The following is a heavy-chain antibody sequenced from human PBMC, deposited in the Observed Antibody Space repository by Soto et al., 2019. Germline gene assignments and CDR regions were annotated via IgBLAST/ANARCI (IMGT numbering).Heavy chain of an antibody. CDR3: AKGTRSSYYFGMDV. D-gene: IGHD6-6*01. Sequence: EVQLVESGGGLVQPGRSLRLSCGASGFTFDDYAMHWVRQVPGKGLEWVSGLSWNGDYMGYADSVKGRFTISRDNAKNSLFLQMTSLRTEDTALYYCAKGTRSSYYFGMDVWGQGTTVTVSS. V-gene: IGHV3-9*01. CDR1: GFTFDDYA. CDR2: LSWNGDYM. J-gene: IGHJ6*02.